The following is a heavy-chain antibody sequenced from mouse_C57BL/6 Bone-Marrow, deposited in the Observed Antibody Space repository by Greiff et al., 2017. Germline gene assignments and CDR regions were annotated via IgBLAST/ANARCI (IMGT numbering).Heavy chain of an antibody. CDR1: GFSLTSYG. V-gene: IGHV2-5*01. CDR2: IWRGGCP. D-gene: IGHD1-1*01. CDR3: AIYYYGSSYWYFDV. J-gene: IGHJ1*03. Sequence: VQLQESGPGLVQPSQSLSITCTVSGFSLTSYGVHWVRQSPGKGLEWLGVIWRGGCPDYNAAFMSRLSITKDNSKSKVFFKMNSLQADDTAIYYCAIYYYGSSYWYFDVWGTGTTVTVSS.